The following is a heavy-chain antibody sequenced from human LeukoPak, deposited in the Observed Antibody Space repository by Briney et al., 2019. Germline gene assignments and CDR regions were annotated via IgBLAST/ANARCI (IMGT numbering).Heavy chain of an antibody. CDR3: ARVGRAARRIDY. CDR1: GGSFSGYY. CDR2: INHSGST. V-gene: IGHV4-34*01. Sequence: SETLSLTCAVYGGSFSGYYWSWIRQPPGKGLEWIGEINHSGSTNYNPSLKSRVTISVDTSKNQFSLKLSSVTAADTAVYYCARVGRAARRIDYWGQGTLVTVSS. D-gene: IGHD6-6*01. J-gene: IGHJ4*02.